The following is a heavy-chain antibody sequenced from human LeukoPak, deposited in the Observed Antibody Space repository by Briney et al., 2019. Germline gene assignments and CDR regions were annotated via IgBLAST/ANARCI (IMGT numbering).Heavy chain of an antibody. CDR2: ISAYNGNT. J-gene: IGHJ4*02. Sequence: ASVKVSCKASGYTLTGYYMHWVRQAPGQGLEWMGWISAYNGNTNYAQKLQGRVTMTTDTSTSTAYMELRSLRSDDTAVYYCARGELLPDYWGQGTLVTVSS. D-gene: IGHD1-26*01. V-gene: IGHV1-18*04. CDR3: ARGELLPDY. CDR1: GYTLTGYY.